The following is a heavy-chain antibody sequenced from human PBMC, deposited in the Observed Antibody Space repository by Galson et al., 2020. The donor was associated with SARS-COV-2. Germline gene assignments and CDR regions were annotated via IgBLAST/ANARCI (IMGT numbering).Heavy chain of an antibody. CDR3: ARLDPDSSGDYLALYVDV. CDR1: GYSFTSYW. V-gene: IGHV5-51*01. D-gene: IGHD3-22*01. J-gene: IGHJ6*03. CDR2: IYPGESDT. Sequence: GESLKISCKGSGYSFTSYWIGWVRQMPGKGLEWMGIIYPGESDTRYSPSFQGQVTISADKSISTAYLQLSSLKASDTAMYYCARLDPDSSGDYLALYVDVWGKGTTVTVSS.